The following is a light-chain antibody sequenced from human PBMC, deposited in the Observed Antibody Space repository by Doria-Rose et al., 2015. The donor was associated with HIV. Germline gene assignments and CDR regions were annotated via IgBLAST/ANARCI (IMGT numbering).Light chain of an antibody. Sequence: TQSPGTLSFSPGERATLSCRASQRVKSSYLAWYQQKPGQAPRLLIYDASTRGTGIPDRFSGSGPGTDFTLTISRLEPEDVAVYYCQQYGTSRGTFGQGTRLEIK. CDR1: QRVKSSY. CDR3: QQYGTSRGT. CDR2: DAS. V-gene: IGKV3-20*01. J-gene: IGKJ5*01.